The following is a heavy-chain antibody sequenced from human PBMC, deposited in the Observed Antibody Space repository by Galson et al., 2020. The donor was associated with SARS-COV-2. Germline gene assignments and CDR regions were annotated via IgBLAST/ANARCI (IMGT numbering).Heavy chain of an antibody. D-gene: IGHD1-26*01. CDR3: ARPRGSHEAFDI. J-gene: IGHJ3*02. Sequence: TGGSLRLSCAASGFTFSDHYMDWVRQAPGKGLEWVGRTRNKANSYTTEYAASVKGRFTISRDDSKNSLYLQMNSLKTEDTAVYYCARPRGSHEAFDIWGQGTMVTVSS. CDR1: GFTFSDHY. CDR2: TRNKANSYTT. V-gene: IGHV3-72*01.